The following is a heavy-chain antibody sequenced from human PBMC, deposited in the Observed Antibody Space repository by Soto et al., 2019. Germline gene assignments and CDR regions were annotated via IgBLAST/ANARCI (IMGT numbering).Heavy chain of an antibody. CDR3: AKSYSSNWYDYFDS. V-gene: IGHV3-23*01. CDR2: MSDSGRST. CDR1: GFTFSTYA. J-gene: IGHJ4*02. Sequence: GGSLRLSCAASGFTFSTYAMSWVRQAPGKGLEWVSSMSDSGRSTYYADSVKGRFTISRDNSMNTLYLQMNSLRAEDTALYYCAKSYSSNWYDYFDSWGQGTLVTVSS. D-gene: IGHD6-13*01.